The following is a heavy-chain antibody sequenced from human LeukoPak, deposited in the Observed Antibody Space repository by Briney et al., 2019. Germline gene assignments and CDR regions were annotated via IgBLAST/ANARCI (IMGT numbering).Heavy chain of an antibody. Sequence: GGSLRLSCAASGFTFSSYSMNWVRQAPGKGLEWVSSISSSSSYIYYADSVKGRFTISRDNAKNSLYLQIDSLEVEDTAVYYCARAAFHDSFDIWGQGTFVTVSS. V-gene: IGHV3-21*01. D-gene: IGHD2/OR15-2a*01. CDR3: ARAAFHDSFDI. CDR2: ISSSSSYI. J-gene: IGHJ3*02. CDR1: GFTFSSYS.